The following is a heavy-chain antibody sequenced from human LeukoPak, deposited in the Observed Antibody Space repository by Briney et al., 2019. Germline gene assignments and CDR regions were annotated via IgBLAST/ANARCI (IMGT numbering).Heavy chain of an antibody. CDR3: ARGLPSCMLGNVYYYYYGKEV. Sequence: SQTLSLTCAISGDSVSSNSAAWNWIRQSPSRGLEWLGRTYYRSKWYNDYAVSVKSRITINPDTSKNQFSLQLNSVTPEDTAVYYCARGLPSCMLGNVYYYYYGKEVWGQGTTVTVSS. CDR2: TYYRSKWYN. J-gene: IGHJ6*02. CDR1: GDSVSSNSAA. V-gene: IGHV6-1*01. D-gene: IGHD2-8*01.